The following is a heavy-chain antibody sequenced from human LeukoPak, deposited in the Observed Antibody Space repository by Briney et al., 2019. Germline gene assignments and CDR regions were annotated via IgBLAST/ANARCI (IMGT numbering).Heavy chain of an antibody. CDR3: GKGVNPVYYYESGIRPVGMAV. Sequence: GGSLTLFCRPSGFTFNTSGTQWARQAPSMGLEWVPVILLEGHAVSKKYYADSVNGRFTISSDITRNFSYLKMNALRAVYTPVYYCGKGVNPVYYYESGIRPVGMAVWGKEATVAVSP. CDR2: ILLEGHAVSKK. D-gene: IGHD3-10*01. V-gene: IGHV3-30*18. J-gene: IGHJ6*04. CDR1: GFTFNTSG.